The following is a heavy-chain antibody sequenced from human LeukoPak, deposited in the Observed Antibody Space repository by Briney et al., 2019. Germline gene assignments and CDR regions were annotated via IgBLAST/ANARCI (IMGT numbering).Heavy chain of an antibody. D-gene: IGHD3-22*01. CDR3: AKDGDYYDSSGYPGGDY. CDR1: GFTFSGYA. CDR2: ISGDGGDT. Sequence: GGSLRLSCAASGFTFSGYAMNWVRQAPGKGLEWVSTISGDGGDTHYADSVRGRFTISRANSKNTLFMQMNSLRAEDTAVYYCAKDGDYYDSSGYPGGDYWGQGTLVTVSS. V-gene: IGHV3-23*01. J-gene: IGHJ4*02.